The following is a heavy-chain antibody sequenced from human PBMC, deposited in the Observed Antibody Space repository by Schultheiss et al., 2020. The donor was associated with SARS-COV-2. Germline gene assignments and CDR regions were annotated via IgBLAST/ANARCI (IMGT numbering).Heavy chain of an antibody. CDR3: TSPDYGGNPGNY. CDR1: GFTFSASG. J-gene: IGHJ4*02. Sequence: GGSLRLSCAASGFTFSASGIHWVRQASGKGLEWVGRIRSKANNYATEYGASVKGRFTISRDDSKNTAYLQMNSLRTEDTAVYYCTSPDYGGNPGNYWGQGALVTVSS. CDR2: IRSKANNYAT. D-gene: IGHD4-23*01. V-gene: IGHV3-73*01.